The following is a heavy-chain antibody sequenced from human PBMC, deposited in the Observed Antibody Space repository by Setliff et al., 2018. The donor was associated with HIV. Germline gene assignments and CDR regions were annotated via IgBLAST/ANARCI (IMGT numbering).Heavy chain of an antibody. CDR3: ARDLRTRGYGPYYFDY. V-gene: IGHV4-61*09. CDR1: GGSINSDSYY. D-gene: IGHD5-12*01. J-gene: IGHJ4*02. Sequence: SETLSLTCTVFGGSINSDSYYWTWIRQPAGKGLEWIGHIHTSGSTNYNPSLRSRVTISVDKSKNQFSLKLSSVTAADTAVYYCARDLRTRGYGPYYFDYWGQGTLVTVSS. CDR2: IHTSGST.